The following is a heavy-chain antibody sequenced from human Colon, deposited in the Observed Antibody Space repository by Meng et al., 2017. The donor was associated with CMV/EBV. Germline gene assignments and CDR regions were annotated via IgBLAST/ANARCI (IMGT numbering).Heavy chain of an antibody. V-gene: IGHV3-74*01. D-gene: IGHD6-13*01. CDR2: INSDGSGT. CDR1: GFTFSTYW. CDR3: LAATFY. Sequence: GESLKISCAASGFTFSTYWMHWVRQVPGRGLVWVARINSDGSGTSYADSVKGRFTISRDNAKNTLYLQMNSLRAEDTAVYYCLAATFYWGQGTLVTSPQ. J-gene: IGHJ4*02.